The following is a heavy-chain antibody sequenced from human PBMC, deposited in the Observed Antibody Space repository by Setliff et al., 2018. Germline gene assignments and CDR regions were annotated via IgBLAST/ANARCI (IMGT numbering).Heavy chain of an antibody. CDR2: TIPSFGST. Sequence: SVKVSCKSSGGTFSSYGISWVRQAPGQGLEWMGGTIPSFGSTNYAQKFQGRVTIITDESTSTAYMELSSLRTEDSAVYYCAREGVDTRSSTDYRYYMDVWGKGTTVTVSS. CDR3: AREGVDTRSSTDYRYYMDV. D-gene: IGHD5-18*01. CDR1: GGTFSSYG. J-gene: IGHJ6*03. V-gene: IGHV1-69*05.